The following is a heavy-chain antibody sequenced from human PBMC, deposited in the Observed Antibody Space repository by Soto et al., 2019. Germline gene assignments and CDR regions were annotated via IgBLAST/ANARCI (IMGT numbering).Heavy chain of an antibody. J-gene: IGHJ6*02. CDR3: AREGPWYYYGSGIDYYGMDV. CDR2: IWYDGSNK. Sequence: GGSLRLSCAASGFTFSSYGMHWVRQAPGKGLEWVAVIWYDGSNKYYADSVKGRFTISRDNSKNTLYLQMNSLRAEDTAVYYCAREGPWYYYGSGIDYYGMDVWGQGTTVTVSS. CDR1: GFTFSSYG. V-gene: IGHV3-33*01. D-gene: IGHD3-10*01.